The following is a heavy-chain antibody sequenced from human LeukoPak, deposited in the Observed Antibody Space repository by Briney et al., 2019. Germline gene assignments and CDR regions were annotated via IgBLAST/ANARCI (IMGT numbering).Heavy chain of an antibody. CDR2: ISASSSFI. CDR3: AAAPELSGWFDP. J-gene: IGHJ5*02. D-gene: IGHD1-14*01. CDR1: GSTLSGYN. V-gene: IGHV3-21*01. Sequence: GGSLRLSCASGSTLSGYNMNWVRQAPGKGLEWVASISASSSFIYYSDSVRGRFTISRDNPKKSLYLQMNNLRVEDTAVYFCAAAPELSGWFDPWGQGTLVTVSS.